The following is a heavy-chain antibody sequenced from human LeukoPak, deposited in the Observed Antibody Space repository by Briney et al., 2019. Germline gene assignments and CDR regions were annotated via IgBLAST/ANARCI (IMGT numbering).Heavy chain of an antibody. Sequence: GGSLRLFCAASGFTFSSYSMNWVRQAPGKGLEWVSSISSSSSYIYYADSVKGRFTISRDNAKNSLYLQMNSLRAEDTAVYYCARENYGGNYHDAFDIWGQGTMVTVSS. CDR2: ISSSSSYI. V-gene: IGHV3-21*01. CDR3: ARENYGGNYHDAFDI. CDR1: GFTFSSYS. D-gene: IGHD4-23*01. J-gene: IGHJ3*02.